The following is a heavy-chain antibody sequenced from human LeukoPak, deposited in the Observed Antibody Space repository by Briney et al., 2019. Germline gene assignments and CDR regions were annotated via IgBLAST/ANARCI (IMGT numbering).Heavy chain of an antibody. J-gene: IGHJ4*02. CDR2: INHSGST. CDR3: ARGAAGARDFDY. V-gene: IGHV4-34*01. CDR1: GGSFSGYY. D-gene: IGHD2-15*01. Sequence: SETLSLTCAVYGGSFSGYYWSWIRQPPGKGLEWIGEINHSGSTIYNPSLKSRVTISVDTSKNQFSLKLSSVTAADTAVYYCARGAAGARDFDYWGQGTLVTVSS.